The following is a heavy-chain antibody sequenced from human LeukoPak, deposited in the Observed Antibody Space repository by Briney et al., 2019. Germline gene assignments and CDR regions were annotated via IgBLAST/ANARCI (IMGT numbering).Heavy chain of an antibody. CDR3: AKVRILSLGATIDDAFDI. D-gene: IGHD1-26*01. J-gene: IGHJ3*02. Sequence: PGGSLRLSCAASGFTFSSYAMSWVRQAAGKGLEWVSVISGSDGNTYYADSVKGRFTISRDNSKNTLYLQMSSLETEDTAVYYCAKVRILSLGATIDDAFDIWGQGTMVTVSS. CDR1: GFTFSSYA. V-gene: IGHV3-23*01. CDR2: ISGSDGNT.